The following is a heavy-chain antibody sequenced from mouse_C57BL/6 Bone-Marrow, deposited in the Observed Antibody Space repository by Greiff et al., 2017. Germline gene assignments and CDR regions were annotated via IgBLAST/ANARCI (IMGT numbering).Heavy chain of an antibody. CDR1: GFSFNTYA. Sequence: EVQRVESGGGLVQPKGSLKLSCAASGFSFNTYAMNWVRQAPGKGLEWVARIRSKSNNYATYYADSVKDRFTISRDDSESMLYLQMNNLKTEDTAMYYCVRHASPYYFDYWGQGTTLTVSS. CDR2: IRSKSNNYAT. CDR3: VRHASPYYFDY. D-gene: IGHD6-1*01. V-gene: IGHV10-1*01. J-gene: IGHJ2*01.